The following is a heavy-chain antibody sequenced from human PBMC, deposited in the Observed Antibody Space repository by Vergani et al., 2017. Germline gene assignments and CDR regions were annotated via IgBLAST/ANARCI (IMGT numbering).Heavy chain of an antibody. CDR1: GGSISSYY. D-gene: IGHD4-11*01. Sequence: QVQLQESGPGLVKPSETLSLTCTVSGGSISSYYWSWIRQPAGKGLEWIGRIYTSGSTNYNPSLKSRVTMSVDTSKNQFYLKLSSVTAADTAVYYCAREKRSDYSNYVKIEGLNHYNWFDPWGQGTLVTVSS. CDR3: AREKRSDYSNYVKIEGLNHYNWFDP. V-gene: IGHV4-4*07. CDR2: IYTSGST. J-gene: IGHJ5*02.